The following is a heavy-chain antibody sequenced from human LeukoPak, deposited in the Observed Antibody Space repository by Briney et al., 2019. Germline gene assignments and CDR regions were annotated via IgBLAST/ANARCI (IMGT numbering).Heavy chain of an antibody. V-gene: IGHV4-39*07. Sequence: SETLSLTCTVSGGSISSSSYYWGWIRQPPGKGLEWIGSIYYSGSTYYNPSLKSRVTISVDTSKNQFSLKLSSVTAADTAVYYCARALTTVTTLHAFDIWGQGTMVTVSS. CDR3: ARALTTVTTLHAFDI. CDR1: GGSISSSSYY. D-gene: IGHD4-17*01. J-gene: IGHJ3*02. CDR2: IYYSGST.